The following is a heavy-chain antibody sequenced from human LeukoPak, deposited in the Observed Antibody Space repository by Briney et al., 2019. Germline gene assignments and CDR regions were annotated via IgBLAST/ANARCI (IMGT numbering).Heavy chain of an antibody. CDR2: ISGSSTYI. J-gene: IGHJ4*02. CDR1: GFTFSSYN. Sequence: PGGSLRLSCAASGFTFSSYNMNWVRQAPGKGLEWVSSISGSSTYICYADSVRGRFTISRDNAKNSLFLHMNSLRAEDTAVYYCAREVGATDDYWGQGTLVTVSS. CDR3: AREVGATDDY. D-gene: IGHD1-26*01. V-gene: IGHV3-21*01.